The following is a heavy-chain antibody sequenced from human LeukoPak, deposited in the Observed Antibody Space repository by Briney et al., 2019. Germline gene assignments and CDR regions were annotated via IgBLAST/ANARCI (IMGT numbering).Heavy chain of an antibody. CDR2: IWYDGSNK. CDR1: GFTFSNAW. V-gene: IGHV3-33*08. D-gene: IGHD1-26*01. CDR3: ARPTYSGSYYWFDY. Sequence: PGGSLRLSCAASGFTFSNAWMSWVRQAPGKGLEWVAVIWYDGSNKYYADSVKGRFTISRDNSKNTLYPQMNSLRAEDTAVYYCARPTYSGSYYWFDYWGQGTLVTVSS. J-gene: IGHJ4*02.